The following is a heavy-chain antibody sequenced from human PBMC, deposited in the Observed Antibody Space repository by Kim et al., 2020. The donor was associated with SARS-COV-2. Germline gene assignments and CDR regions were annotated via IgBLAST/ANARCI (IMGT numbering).Heavy chain of an antibody. CDR1: GFTFDDYA. CDR3: AKLTPPNYYGSGSYYTNYYYGMDV. J-gene: IGHJ6*02. Sequence: GGSLRLSCAASGFTFDDYAMHWVRQAPGKGLEWVSGISWNSGSIGYADSVKGRFTISRDNAKNSLYLQMNSLRAEDTALYYCAKLTPPNYYGSGSYYTNYYYGMDVWGQGTTVTVSS. D-gene: IGHD3-10*01. CDR2: ISWNSGSI. V-gene: IGHV3-9*01.